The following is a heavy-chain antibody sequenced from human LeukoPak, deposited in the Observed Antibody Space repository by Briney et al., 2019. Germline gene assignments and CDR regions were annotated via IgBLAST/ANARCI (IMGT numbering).Heavy chain of an antibody. J-gene: IGHJ3*02. D-gene: IGHD5-12*01. CDR3: ATRATGYSGYRNLFAFDI. Sequence: PGGSLRLSCAASGFTFSNYAMHWVRQAPGKGLEYVSATSSNGGTTYYANSVRGRFTISRDNSKNTLYLQMGSLRAEDMAVYYCATRATGYSGYRNLFAFDIWGQGTMVTVSS. CDR1: GFTFSNYA. CDR2: TSSNGGTT. V-gene: IGHV3-64*01.